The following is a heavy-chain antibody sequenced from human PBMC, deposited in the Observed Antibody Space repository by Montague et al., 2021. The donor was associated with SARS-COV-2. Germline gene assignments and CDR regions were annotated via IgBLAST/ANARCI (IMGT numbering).Heavy chain of an antibody. Sequence: TLSLTCTVSGASISTGIYYWSWIRQPAGKGLEWIGRIRTTGHTDYNSFLESRVFMSVDTPTNQFSLSLTSVTAADTAVYFCARFGSGTLEFDLWGQGTLVTVSS. CDR3: ARFGSGTLEFDL. CDR1: GASISTGIYY. CDR2: IRTTGHT. J-gene: IGHJ4*02. V-gene: IGHV4-61*02. D-gene: IGHD1-26*01.